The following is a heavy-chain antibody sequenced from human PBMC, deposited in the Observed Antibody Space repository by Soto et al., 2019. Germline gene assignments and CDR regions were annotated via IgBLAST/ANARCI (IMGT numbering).Heavy chain of an antibody. CDR3: ARVEEWLPNRNWFGP. V-gene: IGHV1-69*06. J-gene: IGHJ5*02. CDR1: GGTFSSYA. D-gene: IGHD3-3*01. Sequence: SSVKVSCKASGGTFSSYAISWVRQAPGQGLEWMGGIIPIFGTANYAQKFQGRVTITADKSTSTAYMELSSLRSEDTAVYYCARVEEWLPNRNWFGPWGQGTMVTVYS. CDR2: IIPIFGTA.